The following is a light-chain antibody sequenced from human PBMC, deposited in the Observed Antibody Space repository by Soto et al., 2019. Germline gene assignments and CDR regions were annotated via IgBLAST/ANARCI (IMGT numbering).Light chain of an antibody. CDR1: QSISRW. CDR3: QQYKSYWM. Sequence: DIPMTQSPSTLSASVGDRVTITCWASQSISRWLAWYQQKPGKAPKVLIYDASSLESGVPSRFSGTGTGTEFTLTISSLQPEDSATYYCQQYKSYWMFGQGTKVEVK. J-gene: IGKJ1*01. CDR2: DAS. V-gene: IGKV1-5*01.